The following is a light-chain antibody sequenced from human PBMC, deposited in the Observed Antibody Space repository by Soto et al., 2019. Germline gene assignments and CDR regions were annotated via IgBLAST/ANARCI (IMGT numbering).Light chain of an antibody. J-gene: IGLJ2*01. CDR2: DDS. V-gene: IGLV2-11*01. CDR3: CSFAGSYTLV. Sequence: QSVLTQPRSVSGSPGQSVTISCTGTSSDVGGYNYVSWYQQYPGKAPKNSIYDDSKRPSGVTDRFSGSKSGNTASLTISGLQAEDEADYYCCSFAGSYTLVFGGGTKLTVL. CDR1: SSDVGGYNY.